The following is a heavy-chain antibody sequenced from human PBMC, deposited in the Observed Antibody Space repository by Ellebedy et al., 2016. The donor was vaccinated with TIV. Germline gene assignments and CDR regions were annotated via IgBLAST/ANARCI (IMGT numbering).Heavy chain of an antibody. V-gene: IGHV3-7*01. CDR1: GFTFSNYW. Sequence: GGSLRLSCVTSGFTFSNYWMTWVRQAPGKGLEWVANIKQDGSEKYYVDSVKGRFSISRDNAKNSLYVQMNSPRDEDTAVYYCARDQWLGRAYYFDSWGQGTLVTVSS. J-gene: IGHJ4*02. CDR3: ARDQWLGRAYYFDS. D-gene: IGHD6-19*01. CDR2: IKQDGSEK.